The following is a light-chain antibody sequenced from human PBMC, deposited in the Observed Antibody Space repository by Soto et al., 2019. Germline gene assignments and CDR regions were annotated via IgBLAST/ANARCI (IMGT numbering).Light chain of an antibody. V-gene: IGKV1-5*03. Sequence: DINMTQSPSTLSASEGDRVAITCRASQSISTWLAWYQQKPGKAPKLLIYKASILGSEVPSRFSGSGSETEFTLTINSLQPDDFASYFCQQYITYPYTFGQGTKLEI. CDR1: QSISTW. CDR3: QQYITYPYT. J-gene: IGKJ2*01. CDR2: KAS.